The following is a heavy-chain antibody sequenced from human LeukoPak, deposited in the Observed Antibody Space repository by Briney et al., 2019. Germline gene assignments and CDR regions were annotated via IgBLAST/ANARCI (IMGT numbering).Heavy chain of an antibody. D-gene: IGHD6-13*01. V-gene: IGHV3-7*01. Sequence: GGSLRLSCAASGFTFSSYWMTWVRQAPGKGLEWVANIKQDGSEKYYVDSVKGRFTISRDNAKNSLHLQMNSLRAEDTAVYYCARDPPLIAAAGSRYFQHWGQGTLVTVSS. CDR3: ARDPPLIAAAGSRYFQH. J-gene: IGHJ1*01. CDR2: IKQDGSEK. CDR1: GFTFSSYW.